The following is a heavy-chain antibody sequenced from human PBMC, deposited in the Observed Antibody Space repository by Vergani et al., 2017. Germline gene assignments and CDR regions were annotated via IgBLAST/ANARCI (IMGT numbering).Heavy chain of an antibody. CDR3: ARTSRPPHPYCSRTSCYVSYGMDV. V-gene: IGHV3-21*01. CDR2: ISSSNSNM. J-gene: IGHJ6*02. D-gene: IGHD2-2*01. Sequence: EVQLVESGGGLVKPGGSLRLSCAASGFTFSSYSMNWVRQAPGKGLEWVSFISSSNSNMYYADSVKGRFTISRDNAKNSLYLQMNSLRAEDRAVYYCARTSRPPHPYCSRTSCYVSYGMDVWGQGTTVTVSS. CDR1: GFTFSSYS.